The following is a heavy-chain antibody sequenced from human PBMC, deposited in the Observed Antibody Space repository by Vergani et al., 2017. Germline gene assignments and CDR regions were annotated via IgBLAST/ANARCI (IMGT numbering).Heavy chain of an antibody. D-gene: IGHD3-10*01. Sequence: QVQLQQWGGGLLKPSETLSLTCTVSGYSISSGYYWGWIRQPPGKGLEWIGSIYHSVSTYYNPSLKSRVTISVDTSKNQFSLKLSSVTAADTAVYYCARGLGALWFGELAVSYFDYWGQGTLVTVSS. CDR2: IYHSVST. J-gene: IGHJ4*02. CDR1: GYSISSGYY. V-gene: IGHV4-38-2*02. CDR3: ARGLGALWFGELAVSYFDY.